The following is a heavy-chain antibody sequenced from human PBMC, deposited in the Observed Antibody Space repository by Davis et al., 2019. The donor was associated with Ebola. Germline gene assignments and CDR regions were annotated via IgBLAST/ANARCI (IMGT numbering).Heavy chain of an antibody. CDR1: GGSVRSGSYY. CDR3: ARLGATSGVYFDY. J-gene: IGHJ4*02. V-gene: IGHV4-61*01. D-gene: IGHD1-26*01. Sequence: SETLSLTCTVSGGSVRSGSYYWSWIRQPPGKGLEWIGYIYYSGSTNENHPLKSRVTISVDTSKSQFSLKLSSVTAADTAVYYCARLGATSGVYFDYWGQGTLVSVSS. CDR2: IYYSGST.